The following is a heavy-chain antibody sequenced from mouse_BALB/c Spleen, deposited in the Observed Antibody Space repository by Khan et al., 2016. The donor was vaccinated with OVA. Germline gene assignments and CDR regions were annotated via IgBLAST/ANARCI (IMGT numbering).Heavy chain of an antibody. V-gene: IGHV1-4*01. J-gene: IGHJ2*01. Sequence: VQLQQSGAELAKPGASLKMTCKASGYTFTTYWMHWVKQRLGRGPEWFVYINPTSGYTDYNEKFKDRVSLSADRSSSTSYMQLTCMTSEESAVYYYTRDRIDYWGQGSTLTVSS. CDR2: INPTSGYT. CDR3: TRDRIDY. CDR1: GYTFTTYW.